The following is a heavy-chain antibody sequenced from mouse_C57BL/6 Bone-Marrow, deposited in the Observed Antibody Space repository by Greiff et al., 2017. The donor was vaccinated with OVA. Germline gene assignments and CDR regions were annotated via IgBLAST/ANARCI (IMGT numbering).Heavy chain of an antibody. J-gene: IGHJ4*01. CDR2: IRLKSDNYAT. CDR1: GFTFSNYW. V-gene: IGHV6-3*01. Sequence: EVKVEESGGGLVQPGGSMKLSCVASGFTFSNYWMNWVRQSPEKGLEWVAQIRLKSDNYATHYAESVKGRFTISRDDSKSSVYLQMKNLRAEDTRVNYCTERILLRSSNALDYWGQGTSVTVSS. CDR3: TERILLRSSNALDY. D-gene: IGHD1-1*01.